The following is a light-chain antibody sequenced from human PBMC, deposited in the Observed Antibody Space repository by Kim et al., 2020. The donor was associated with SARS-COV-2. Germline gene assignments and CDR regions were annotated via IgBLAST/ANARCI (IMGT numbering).Light chain of an antibody. CDR1: SSDVGSYNL. CDR3: CSYAGSSPYV. Sequence: QSALTQPASVSGSPGQSITISCTGTSSDVGSYNLVSWYQQYPGKAPKLMIYEVSERPSGVSYRFSGSKSGNTASLTISGLQAEDEADYFCCSYAGSSPYVFGSGTKVTVL. CDR2: EVS. V-gene: IGLV2-23*02. J-gene: IGLJ1*01.